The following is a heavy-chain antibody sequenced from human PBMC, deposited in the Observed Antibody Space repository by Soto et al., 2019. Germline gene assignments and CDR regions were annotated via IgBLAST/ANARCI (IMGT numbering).Heavy chain of an antibody. CDR1: GGSISSSSYY. CDR3: ARLISGYDPQYAFDI. Sequence: PSETLSLTCTVSGGSISSSSYYWGWIRQPPGKGLEWIGSIYYSGSTYYNPSLESRVTISVDTSKNQFSLKLSSVTAADTAVYYCARLISGYDPQYAFDIWGQGTMVTVSS. V-gene: IGHV4-39*01. J-gene: IGHJ3*02. CDR2: IYYSGST. D-gene: IGHD5-12*01.